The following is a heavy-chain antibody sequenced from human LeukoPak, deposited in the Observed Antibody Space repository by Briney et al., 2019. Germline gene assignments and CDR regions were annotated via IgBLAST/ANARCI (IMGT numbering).Heavy chain of an antibody. D-gene: IGHD6-19*01. CDR2: ISNDGNIK. CDR1: GFTFSNYG. Sequence: GGSLRLSCAASGFTFSNYGMHWVRQAPGKGLEWVAVISNDGNIKLYADSIKGRFTISRDNSKYTVSLQMNSLRDEDTAVYFCAKPTGIAVAEDYWGQGTLVTVSS. J-gene: IGHJ4*02. V-gene: IGHV3-30*18. CDR3: AKPTGIAVAEDY.